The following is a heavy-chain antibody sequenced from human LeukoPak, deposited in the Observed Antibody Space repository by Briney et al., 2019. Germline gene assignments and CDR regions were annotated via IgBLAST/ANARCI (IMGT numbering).Heavy chain of an antibody. Sequence: PGGSLRLSCAASGFTFSSYSMNWVRQAPGKGLEWVSSISSSSSYIYYADSVKGRFTISRDNAKTSLYLQMNSLRAEDTAVYYCARGRDYYGSGSYYTIDYWGQGTLVTVSS. D-gene: IGHD3-10*01. CDR2: ISSSSSYI. V-gene: IGHV3-21*01. CDR3: ARGRDYYGSGSYYTIDY. J-gene: IGHJ4*02. CDR1: GFTFSSYS.